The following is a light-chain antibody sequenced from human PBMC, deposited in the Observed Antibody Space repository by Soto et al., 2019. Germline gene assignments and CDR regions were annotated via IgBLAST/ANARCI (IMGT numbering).Light chain of an antibody. Sequence: QSALTQPASVSAYPGQSITISCTGTSSDVGGYNYVSWYQQHPGKAPKLMIYDVSNRPSGVSDRFSGSKSGNTASLTISGLQAEDEADYYCNSYTSSSTHVFGTGTKVTVL. CDR3: NSYTSSSTHV. CDR1: SSDVGGYNY. V-gene: IGLV2-14*01. CDR2: DVS. J-gene: IGLJ1*01.